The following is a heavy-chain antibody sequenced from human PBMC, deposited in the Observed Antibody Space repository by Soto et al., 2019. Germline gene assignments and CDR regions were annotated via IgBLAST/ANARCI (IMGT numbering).Heavy chain of an antibody. J-gene: IGHJ6*04. V-gene: IGHV4-39*01. CDR2: IYYSGST. CDR3: AKGVEGRMDV. D-gene: IGHD2-15*01. Sequence: SETLSLTCTVSGGSISSSSYYWGWIRQPPGKGLEWIGSIYYSGSTYYNPSLKSRVTISVDTSKNQFSLKLSSVTAADTAVYYCAKGVEGRMDVWGKGTTVTVSS. CDR1: GGSISSSSYY.